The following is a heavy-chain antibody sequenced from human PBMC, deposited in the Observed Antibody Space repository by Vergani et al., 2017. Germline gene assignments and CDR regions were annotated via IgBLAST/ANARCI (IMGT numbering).Heavy chain of an antibody. J-gene: IGHJ3*02. D-gene: IGHD4/OR15-4a*01. CDR2: MYYSGNT. V-gene: IGHV4-39*01. Sequence: QLPLQESCRGLGKPSETLSLTCTVFYSSVSSGYYYWGWIRQPPGKGLEWIGSMYYSGNTYHNPSLRSRVTISVDTSRNQFSLKLSSVNAADTAVYYCAKLGFCVGANCDNACDIWGRGRLVTVSS. CDR3: AKLGFCVGANCDNACDI. CDR1: YSSVSSGYYY.